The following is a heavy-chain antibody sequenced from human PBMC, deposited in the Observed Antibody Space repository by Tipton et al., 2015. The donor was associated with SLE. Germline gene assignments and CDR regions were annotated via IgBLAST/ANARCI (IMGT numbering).Heavy chain of an antibody. V-gene: IGHV4-59*11. CDR2: IYYSGSI. Sequence: TLSLTCTVSGGSISSHYWSWIRQPPGKGLEWIGYIYYSGSISYNPSLKSRVTISVDTSENQFSLKLSSVTAADTAVYYCATDSSGYYYLDYWGQGTLVTVSS. D-gene: IGHD3-22*01. CDR3: ATDSSGYYYLDY. CDR1: GGSISSHY. J-gene: IGHJ4*02.